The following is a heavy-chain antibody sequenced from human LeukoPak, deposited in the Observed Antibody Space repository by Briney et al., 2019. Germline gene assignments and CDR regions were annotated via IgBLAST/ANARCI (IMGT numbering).Heavy chain of an antibody. J-gene: IGHJ4*02. CDR3: ARVFNYDSSGYDY. CDR2: INPNSGGT. V-gene: IGHV1-2*02. CDR1: GYTFTGYY. Sequence: ASVKVSCKASGYTFTGYYMHWVRQAPGQGLEWMGWINPNSGGTNYAQKFQGGVTMTRDTSISTAYMELSRLRSDDTAVYYCARVFNYDSSGYDYWGQGTLVTVSS. D-gene: IGHD3-22*01.